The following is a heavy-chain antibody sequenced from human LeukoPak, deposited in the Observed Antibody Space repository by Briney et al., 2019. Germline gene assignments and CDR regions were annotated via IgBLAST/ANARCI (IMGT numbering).Heavy chain of an antibody. V-gene: IGHV4-61*01. J-gene: IGHJ4*02. Sequence: RPSETLSLTCSVSGYSISSGYYWSWIRQPPGKGLEWIGYIYYSGSTNYNPSLKSRVTISVDTSKNQFSLKLSSVTAADTAVYYCARVPAGRGYSGYDPMYYFDYWGQGTLVTVSS. CDR3: ARVPAGRGYSGYDPMYYFDY. CDR1: GYSISSGYY. D-gene: IGHD5-12*01. CDR2: IYYSGST.